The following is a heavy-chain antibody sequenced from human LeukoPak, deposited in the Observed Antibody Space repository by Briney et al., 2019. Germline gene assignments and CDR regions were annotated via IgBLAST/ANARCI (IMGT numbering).Heavy chain of an antibody. Sequence: SVKVSCKASGGTFSSYAISWVRQAPGQGLEWMGRIIPILGIANYAQKFQGRVTITADKSTSTAYMELSSLRSEDTAVYYCARDHRDHSGYGRGFDYWGQGTLVTVSS. D-gene: IGHD5-12*01. CDR1: GGTFSSYA. V-gene: IGHV1-69*04. J-gene: IGHJ4*02. CDR3: ARDHRDHSGYGRGFDY. CDR2: IIPILGIA.